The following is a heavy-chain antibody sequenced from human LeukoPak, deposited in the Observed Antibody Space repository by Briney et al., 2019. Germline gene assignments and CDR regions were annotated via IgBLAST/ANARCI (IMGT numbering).Heavy chain of an antibody. CDR2: ISSSSSYI. V-gene: IGHV3-21*01. CDR1: GFTFSSYS. CDR3: ARRIAAANDAFDI. Sequence: GGCLRLSCAASGFTFSSYSMNWVRQAPGRGLEWVSSISSSSSYIYYADSVKGRFTTSRDNAKKSLYLQMNSLRAEDTAVYYCARRIAAANDAFDIWGQGTMVTVSS. D-gene: IGHD6-13*01. J-gene: IGHJ3*02.